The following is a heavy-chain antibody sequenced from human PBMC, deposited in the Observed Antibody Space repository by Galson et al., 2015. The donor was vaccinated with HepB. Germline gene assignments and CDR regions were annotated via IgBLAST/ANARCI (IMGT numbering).Heavy chain of an antibody. Sequence: SLRLSCAASGFTFSSYAMHWVRQAPGKGLEWVAVISYDGSNKYYADSVKGRFTIPRDNSKNTLYLQMNSLRAEDTAVYYCARDPNDCSSTSCYCFFRTNGVCYTLSGYYYYYYMDVWGKGTTVTVSS. CDR3: ARDPNDCSSTSCYCFFRTNGVCYTLSGYYYYYYMDV. CDR1: GFTFSSYA. D-gene: IGHD2-2*01. CDR2: ISYDGSNK. V-gene: IGHV3-30-3*01. J-gene: IGHJ6*03.